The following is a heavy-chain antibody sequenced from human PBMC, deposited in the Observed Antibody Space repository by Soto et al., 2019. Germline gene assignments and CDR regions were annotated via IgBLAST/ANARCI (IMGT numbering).Heavy chain of an antibody. CDR3: AGGCGRASCPYYMEV. D-gene: IGHD2-2*01. CDR1: GFIFSTYW. V-gene: IGHV3-7*01. Sequence: EVQLVESGGGLVQPGGSLRLSCAASGFIFSTYWMSWVRQTPGKGLEWVATIRQDGSEKHYVDSVKGRFTISRDNAKNSLVLEISSLRVEETAVYYCAGGCGRASCPYYMEVLGKGTTVTVSS. CDR2: IRQDGSEK. J-gene: IGHJ6*03.